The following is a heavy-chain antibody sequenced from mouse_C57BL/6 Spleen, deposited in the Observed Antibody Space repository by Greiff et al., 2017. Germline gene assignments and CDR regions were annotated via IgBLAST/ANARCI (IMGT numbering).Heavy chain of an antibody. V-gene: IGHV1-53*01. D-gene: IGHD3-2*02. CDR3: ASGTAQATFDY. CDR1: GYTFTRHW. CDR2: INPSNGGT. Sequence: VQLQQSGTELVKPGASGKLSCQASGYTFTRHWMHRVKQRPGQGLEWVGNINPSNGGTNYNEKFKSKATLTVDKPSSTAYMQLSSLTSEDSAVYYCASGTAQATFDYWGQGTTLTVSS. J-gene: IGHJ2*01.